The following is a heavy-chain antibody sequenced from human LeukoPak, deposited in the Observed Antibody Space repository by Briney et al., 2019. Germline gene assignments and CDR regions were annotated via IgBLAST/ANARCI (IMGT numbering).Heavy chain of an antibody. V-gene: IGHV4-59*01. D-gene: IGHD2-2*01. CDR2: IYYSGST. Sequence: SETLSLTCAVYGGSFSGYYWSWIRQPPGKGLEWIGYIYYSGSTNYNPSLKSRVTISVDTSKNQFSLKLSSVTAADTAVYYCARVGNLGYCSSTSCYAGSWFDPWGQGTLVTVSS. CDR3: ARVGNLGYCSSTSCYAGSWFDP. J-gene: IGHJ5*02. CDR1: GGSFSGYY.